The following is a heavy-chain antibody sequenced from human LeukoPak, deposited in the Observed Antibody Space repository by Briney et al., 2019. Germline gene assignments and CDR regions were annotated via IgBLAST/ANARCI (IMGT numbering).Heavy chain of an antibody. Sequence: SETLSLTCAVYGGSFSGYYWTWIRQPPGKGLEWIGEINHRKSTKYSPSLKSRVTISVDTSKNQFSLRLSSVTAADTAVYYCARRVGRWFGERAYYYNYMDVWGKGTTVTISS. V-gene: IGHV4-34*01. J-gene: IGHJ6*03. D-gene: IGHD3-10*01. CDR3: ARRVGRWFGERAYYYNYMDV. CDR2: INHRKST. CDR1: GGSFSGYY.